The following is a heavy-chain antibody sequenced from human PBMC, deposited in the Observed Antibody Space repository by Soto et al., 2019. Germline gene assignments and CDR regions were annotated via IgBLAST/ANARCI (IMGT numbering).Heavy chain of an antibody. Sequence: SMKVSCKASGGTFSSYTISWVRQAPGQGLEWMGRIIPILGIANYAQKFQGRVTITAGKSTSTAYMELSSLRSEDTAVYYCARDPAYYGSGSYLAGFDYWGQGTLVTGS. J-gene: IGHJ4*02. V-gene: IGHV1-69*04. D-gene: IGHD3-10*01. CDR1: GGTFSSYT. CDR3: ARDPAYYGSGSYLAGFDY. CDR2: IIPILGIA.